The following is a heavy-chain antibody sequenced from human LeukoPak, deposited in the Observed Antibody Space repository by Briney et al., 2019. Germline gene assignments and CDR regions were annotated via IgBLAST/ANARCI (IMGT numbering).Heavy chain of an antibody. CDR1: GFIVSSNY. CDR2: IYSGGST. V-gene: IGHV3-66*01. J-gene: IGHJ3*02. CDR3: ARYERPTVGAFDI. D-gene: IGHD4-23*01. Sequence: PGGSLRLSCAASGFIVSSNYMSWVRQAPGKGLEWVSVIYSGGSTYYADSVKGRFTISRDNSKNTLYLQMNSLRAEDTAVYYCARYERPTVGAFDIWGQGTMVTVSS.